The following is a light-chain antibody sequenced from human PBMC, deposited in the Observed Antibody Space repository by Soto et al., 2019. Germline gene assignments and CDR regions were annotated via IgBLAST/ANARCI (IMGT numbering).Light chain of an antibody. Sequence: QSALTQPRSVSGSPGQSVTISCTGTSSDVGGYNYVSWYQEHPGKAPKVMTYDVSKRPSGVPDRFSGSKSGNTASLTISGLQAEDEADYYCCSYAGKYTVEFGGGTKLTVL. J-gene: IGLJ2*01. CDR3: CSYAGKYTVE. CDR2: DVS. V-gene: IGLV2-11*01. CDR1: SSDVGGYNY.